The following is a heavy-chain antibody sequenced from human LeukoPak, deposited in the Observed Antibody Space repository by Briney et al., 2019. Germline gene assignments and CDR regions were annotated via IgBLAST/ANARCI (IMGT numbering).Heavy chain of an antibody. V-gene: IGHV5-51*01. Sequence: PGESLKISCKGSGYRFTSYWIGWVRQMPGKGLEWMGIIYPGDSDTRYSPSFQGQITISVDKSISTAYLQWSSLKASDIAMYYCARHLEISSGWYRYQSPRHYFDYWGQGTLVTVSS. CDR1: GYRFTSYW. J-gene: IGHJ4*02. D-gene: IGHD6-19*01. CDR3: ARHLEISSGWYRYQSPRHYFDY. CDR2: IYPGDSDT.